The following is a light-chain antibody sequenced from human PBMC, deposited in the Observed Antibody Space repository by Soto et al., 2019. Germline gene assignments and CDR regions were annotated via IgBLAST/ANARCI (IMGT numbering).Light chain of an antibody. CDR1: QSVSTY. CDR2: DAS. Sequence: EIVLTQSPAPLSLSPGERATLSCRASQSVSTYLAWYQQNPGQAHRLLLYDASNRATGIPGRFSGSGSRTDFTLTISSPETEDLAVYDCQQRSNWRPMTFGQGTKLEIK. V-gene: IGKV3-11*01. J-gene: IGKJ2*01. CDR3: QQRSNWRPMT.